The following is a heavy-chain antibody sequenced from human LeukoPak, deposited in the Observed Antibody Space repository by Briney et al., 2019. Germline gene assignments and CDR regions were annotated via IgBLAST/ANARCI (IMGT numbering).Heavy chain of an antibody. CDR2: INWNSDDI. J-gene: IGHJ4*02. V-gene: IGHV3-9*01. CDR1: GFTFDDYA. Sequence: PGRSLRLSCAASGFTFDDYAMHWVRQAPGQGLEWVSAINWNSDDIHYADSVKGRFTICRDNAKNSLYLQMNSLRAEDTAFYYCAKDIGAQLWFGELFRSNYFDYWGQGTLVTVSS. CDR3: AKDIGAQLWFGELFRSNYFDY. D-gene: IGHD3-10*01.